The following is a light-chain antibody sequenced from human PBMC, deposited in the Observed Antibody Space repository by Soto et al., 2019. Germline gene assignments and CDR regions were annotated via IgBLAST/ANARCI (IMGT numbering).Light chain of an antibody. J-gene: IGKJ1*01. CDR1: QSVSSSY. CDR3: QQYGSSGT. V-gene: IGKV3-20*01. Sequence: MVFTQGPSILLVCPRIRATLSCRASQSVSSSYLAWYQQKPGQAPRLLIYGASNRATGIPDRFSGSGSGTDFTLTISRLEPEEFAVYYCQQYGSSGTFGQGTKVDIK. CDR2: GAS.